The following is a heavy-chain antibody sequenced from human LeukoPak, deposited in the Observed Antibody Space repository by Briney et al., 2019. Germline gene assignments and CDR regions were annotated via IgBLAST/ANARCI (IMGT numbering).Heavy chain of an antibody. CDR2: IRQDGSET. D-gene: IGHD1-26*01. CDR1: GFTFSTQW. CDR3: VTTTRFRAFDY. V-gene: IGHV3-7*01. J-gene: IGHJ4*02. Sequence: GGSLRLSCTASGFTFSTQWMSWVRQALGKGLEWVANIRQDGSETQYVDSMKGRFTISRDNAKNSLYLQMNSLRAEDTAMYYCVTTTRFRAFDYWGQGTLVTVSS.